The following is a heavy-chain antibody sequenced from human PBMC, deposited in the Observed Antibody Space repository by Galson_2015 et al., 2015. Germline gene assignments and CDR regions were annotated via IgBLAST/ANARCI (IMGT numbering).Heavy chain of an antibody. D-gene: IGHD6-13*01. CDR3: ARSGIAAAEWFDP. CDR2: ISGSGRYT. J-gene: IGHJ3*01. V-gene: IGHV3-11*06. CDR1: GFTFSDYY. Sequence: SLRLSCAASGFTFSDYYINWIRQAPGKGLEWVSYISGSGRYTNYADSVKGRFTVSRDNAQKSLFLQMDSLRAEDTAVYYCARSGIAAAEWFDPWGQGTMVTVSS.